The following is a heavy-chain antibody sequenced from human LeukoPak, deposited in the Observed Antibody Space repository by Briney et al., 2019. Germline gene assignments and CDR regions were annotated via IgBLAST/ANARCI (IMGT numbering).Heavy chain of an antibody. J-gene: IGHJ4*02. CDR3: ARSLHSSGYYDY. Sequence: QSRGSLRLSCAASGFTFSSYAMHWVRQAPGKGLEWVAVISYDGSNKYYADSVKGRFTISRDNSKNTLYLQMNSLRAEDTAAYYCARSLHSSGYYDYWGQGTLVTVSS. V-gene: IGHV3-30-3*01. D-gene: IGHD3-22*01. CDR2: ISYDGSNK. CDR1: GFTFSSYA.